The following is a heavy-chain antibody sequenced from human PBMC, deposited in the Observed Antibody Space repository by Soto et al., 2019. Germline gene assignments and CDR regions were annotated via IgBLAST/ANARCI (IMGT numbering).Heavy chain of an antibody. CDR2: FDPEDGET. CDR1: GYTLTELS. CDR3: ATDRNDILTVPRVVLRLSYATDV. J-gene: IGHJ6*02. Sequence: AASVKVSCKVSGYTLTELSMHWVRQAPGKGLEWMGGFDPEDGETIYAQKFQGRVTMTEDTSTDTAYMELSSLRSEDTAVYYCATDRNDILTVPRVVLRLSYATDVCGPATTLTLS. D-gene: IGHD3-9*01. V-gene: IGHV1-24*01.